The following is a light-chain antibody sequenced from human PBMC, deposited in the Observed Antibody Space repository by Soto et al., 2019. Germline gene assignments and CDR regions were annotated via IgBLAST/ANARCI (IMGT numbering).Light chain of an antibody. CDR3: QQYGSSPPYT. V-gene: IGKV3-20*01. CDR2: GSS. CDR1: QSVSNNY. J-gene: IGKJ2*01. Sequence: EVVLTQSPGTLSLSPGERATLSCRASQSVSNNYLAWYQQKPGQSPKLLIFGSSDRATGIPVRFSGSGSGTDFHLTISSLEPEDFAVYYCQQYGSSPPYTFGQGTKLEIK.